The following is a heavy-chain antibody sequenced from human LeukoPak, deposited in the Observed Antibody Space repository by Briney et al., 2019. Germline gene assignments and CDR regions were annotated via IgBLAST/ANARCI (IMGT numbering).Heavy chain of an antibody. V-gene: IGHV4-59*12. CDR3: ASIEVDDYYDSSGYFPNDY. J-gene: IGHJ4*02. CDR1: GGSISSYY. Sequence: PSETLSLTCTVSGGSISSYYWSWIRQPPGKGLEWIGYIYYSGSTNYNPSLKSRVTISVDTSKNQFSLKLSSVTAADTAVYYCASIEVDDYYDSSGYFPNDYWGQGTLVTVSS. D-gene: IGHD3-22*01. CDR2: IYYSGST.